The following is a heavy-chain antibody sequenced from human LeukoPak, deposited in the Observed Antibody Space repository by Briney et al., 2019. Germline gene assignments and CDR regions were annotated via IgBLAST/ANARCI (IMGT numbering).Heavy chain of an antibody. CDR1: GGSFSGYY. CDR3: ARGPTRPGYCYYYGMDV. V-gene: IGHV4-34*01. D-gene: IGHD1-14*01. CDR2: INHSGST. Sequence: SETLSLTCAVYGGSFSGYYWSWIRQPPGKGLEWIGEINHSGSTNYNPSLKSRVTISVDTSKNQFSLKLSSVTAADTAVYYCARGPTRPGYCYYYGMDVWGQGTTVTVSS. J-gene: IGHJ6*02.